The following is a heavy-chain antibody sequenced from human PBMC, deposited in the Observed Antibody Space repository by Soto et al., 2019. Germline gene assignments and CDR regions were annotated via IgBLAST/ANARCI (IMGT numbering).Heavy chain of an antibody. D-gene: IGHD4-4*01. CDR2: IYYSGST. Sequence: QVQLQESGPGLVKPSETLSLTCTVSGGSISSYYWSWIRQPPGKGLEWIGYIYYSGSTNYNPSLKSRVTMSVDTSNKQFSLKLSSVTAADTAVYYCARAHPTVSTYIVANYHYYGMDVWGQGTTVTVSS. CDR3: ARAHPTVSTYIVANYHYYGMDV. CDR1: GGSISSYY. V-gene: IGHV4-59*01. J-gene: IGHJ6*02.